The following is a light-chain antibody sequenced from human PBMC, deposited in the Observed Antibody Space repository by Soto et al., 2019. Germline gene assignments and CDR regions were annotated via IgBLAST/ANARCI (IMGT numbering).Light chain of an antibody. Sequence: DLQMTQSPSSLSASVGDRVTITCRASQNIGNYVIWYQQKPGKAPKHLIYATSVLESGFPSRFSGSGSGTEFSLTIRSLQPEDFATYYCQQKDSNPRTFGQGTLLEIK. V-gene: IGKV1-39*01. CDR2: ATS. J-gene: IGKJ5*01. CDR1: QNIGNY. CDR3: QQKDSNPRT.